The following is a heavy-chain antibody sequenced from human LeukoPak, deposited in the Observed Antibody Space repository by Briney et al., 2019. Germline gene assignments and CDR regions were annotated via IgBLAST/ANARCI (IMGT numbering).Heavy chain of an antibody. Sequence: GGSLRLSCAASGFTFSSYSMNWVRQAPGKGLEWVSSISSSSYIYYADSVKGRFTISRDNAKNSLYLQMNSLRAEDTAVYYCAREGGDRTGTTSFDPWGQGTLVTVSS. CDR3: AREGGDRTGTTSFDP. CDR1: GFTFSSYS. V-gene: IGHV3-21*01. D-gene: IGHD1-1*01. J-gene: IGHJ5*02. CDR2: ISSSSYI.